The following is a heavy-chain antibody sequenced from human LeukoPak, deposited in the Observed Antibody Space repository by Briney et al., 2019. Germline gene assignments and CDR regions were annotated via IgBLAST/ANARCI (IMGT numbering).Heavy chain of an antibody. CDR3: ARDRQPNLFVVVPAALDY. V-gene: IGHV3-48*04. D-gene: IGHD2-2*01. J-gene: IGHJ4*02. CDR2: ISGSSSTI. Sequence: GGSLRLSCAASGFTFSSYSMNWVRQAPGKGLEWGSYISGSSSTIYYADSVKGRFTISRDNAKNSLYLQMNSLRAEDTAVYYCARDRQPNLFVVVPAALDYWGQGTLVTVSS. CDR1: GFTFSSYS.